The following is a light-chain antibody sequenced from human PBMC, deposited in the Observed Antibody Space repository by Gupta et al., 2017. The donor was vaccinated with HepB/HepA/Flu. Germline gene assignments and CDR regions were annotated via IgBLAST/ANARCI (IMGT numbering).Light chain of an antibody. V-gene: IGLV3-19*01. Sequence: SSELTQDPAVSVALGQTVRITCQGDSLRSYYASWYQQKPGQAPVLVIYGKNNRPSGIPDRFSGSSSGNTASLTITGAQAEDEADDYCNSRDSSGNHVVFGGGTKLTVL. CDR1: SLRSYY. CDR3: NSRDSSGNHVV. CDR2: GKN. J-gene: IGLJ2*01.